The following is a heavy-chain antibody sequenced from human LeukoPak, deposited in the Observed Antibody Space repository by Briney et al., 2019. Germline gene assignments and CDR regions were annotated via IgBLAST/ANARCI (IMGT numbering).Heavy chain of an antibody. CDR2: IYYSGSS. D-gene: IGHD1-26*01. V-gene: IGHV4-31*03. CDR1: GGSINNGGYY. CDR3: ARDGKSGFDY. J-gene: IGHJ4*02. Sequence: PSQTLSLTCTVSGGSINNGGYYWSWIRQHPGKGLEWIGYIYYSGSSYYNPSLKSRVTISVDTSKNQFSLKLSSVTAADTAVYYCARDGKSGFDYWGQGTLVTVSS.